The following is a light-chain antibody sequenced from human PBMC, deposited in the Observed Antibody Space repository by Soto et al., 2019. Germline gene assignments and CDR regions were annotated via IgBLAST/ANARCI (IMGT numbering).Light chain of an antibody. CDR3: QQYGSSPGT. V-gene: IGKV3-11*01. CDR2: DAS. J-gene: IGKJ4*01. Sequence: EIVLTQSPATLSLSPGERAILSCRASQSVSSHLAWFQQRPGQAPRLLIYDASNRATGIPARFSGRGSGTDFTLTISSLEPEDFAVYYCQQYGSSPGTFGGGTKVDIK. CDR1: QSVSSH.